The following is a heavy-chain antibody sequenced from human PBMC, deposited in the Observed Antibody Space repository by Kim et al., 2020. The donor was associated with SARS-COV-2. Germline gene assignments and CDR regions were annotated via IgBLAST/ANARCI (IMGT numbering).Heavy chain of an antibody. D-gene: IGHD3-10*01. Sequence: SETLSLTCAVSGYSISSSNWWGWIRQPPGKGLEWIGYIYYSGSTYYNPSLKSRVTMSVDTSKNQFSLKLSSVTAVDTAVYYCARSMSSRAYYYGSGSYSILPGWFDPGAREPWSPSPQ. CDR1: GYSISSSNW. V-gene: IGHV4-28*01. CDR3: ARSMSSRAYYYGSGSYSILPGWFDP. CDR2: IYYSGST. J-gene: IGHJ5*02.